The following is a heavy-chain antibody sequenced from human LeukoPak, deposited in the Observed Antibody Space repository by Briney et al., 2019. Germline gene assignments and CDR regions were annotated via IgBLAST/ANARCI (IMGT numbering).Heavy chain of an antibody. CDR2: IGTAGDT. D-gene: IGHD5-24*01. Sequence: PGRSLRLSCAASGFTFSSYDMHWVRQATGKGLEWVSAIGTAGDTYYPGSVKGRFTISRENAKNSLYLQMNSLRAGDTAVYYCARAPRDSSFDYWGQGTLVTVSS. J-gene: IGHJ4*02. V-gene: IGHV3-13*01. CDR3: ARAPRDSSFDY. CDR1: GFTFSSYD.